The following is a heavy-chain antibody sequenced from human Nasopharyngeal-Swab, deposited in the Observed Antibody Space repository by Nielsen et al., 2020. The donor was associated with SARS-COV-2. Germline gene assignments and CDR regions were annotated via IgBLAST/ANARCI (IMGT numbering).Heavy chain of an antibody. CDR2: ISSSSTYI. CDR1: GFTFSSHS. V-gene: IGHV3-21*04. D-gene: IGHD4-17*01. J-gene: IGHJ5*02. CDR3: ACAPETAATTSGS. Sequence: GGSLRLSCAASGFTFSSHSMNWVRQAPGKGLEWVSSISSSSTYIYYADSVKGRFTISRDNAKNSLYLQMNSLKAADTAVYYCACAPETAATTSGSWGQGTLVTVSS.